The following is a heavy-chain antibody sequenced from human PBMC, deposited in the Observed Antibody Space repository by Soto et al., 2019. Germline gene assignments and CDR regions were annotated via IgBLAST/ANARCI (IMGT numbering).Heavy chain of an antibody. J-gene: IGHJ4*02. D-gene: IGHD5-12*01. CDR3: AREGGLRTIAY. V-gene: IGHV3-30-3*01. Sequence: QVQLVESGGGVVQPGRSLRLSCAASGFTFSSYAMHWVRQAPGKGLEWVAVISYDGSNKYYADSVKGRFTISRDNSKNPLYLQMNSLRAEDTAVYYCAREGGLRTIAYWGQGTLVTVSS. CDR1: GFTFSSYA. CDR2: ISYDGSNK.